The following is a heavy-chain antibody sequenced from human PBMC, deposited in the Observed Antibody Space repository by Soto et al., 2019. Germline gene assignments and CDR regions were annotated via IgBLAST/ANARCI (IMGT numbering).Heavy chain of an antibody. Sequence: GGSLRLSCAASGFTFSSYSMNWVRQAPGKGLEWVSSISSSSSYIYYADSVKGRFTISRDNAKNSLYLQMNSLRAEDTAVYYCARDYYDSSGYPPQLHWFDPWGQGTLVTVSP. J-gene: IGHJ5*02. CDR3: ARDYYDSSGYPPQLHWFDP. CDR1: GFTFSSYS. D-gene: IGHD3-22*01. V-gene: IGHV3-21*01. CDR2: ISSSSSYI.